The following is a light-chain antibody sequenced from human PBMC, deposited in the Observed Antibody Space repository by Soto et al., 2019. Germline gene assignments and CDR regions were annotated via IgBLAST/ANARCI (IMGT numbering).Light chain of an antibody. CDR3: QQYGSPIT. CDR2: GAS. Sequence: IVLTQCPCALSSSPGAMATLSCRASQSVSSSYLAWYQQKPGQAPRLLIYGASSRATGIPDRFSGSGSGTDFTLTISRLEPEDFAVYYCQQYGSPITFGQGTRLEIK. J-gene: IGKJ5*01. V-gene: IGKV3-20*01. CDR1: QSVSSSY.